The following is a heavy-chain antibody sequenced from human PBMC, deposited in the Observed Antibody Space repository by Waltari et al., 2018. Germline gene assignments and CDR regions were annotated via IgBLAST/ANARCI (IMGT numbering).Heavy chain of an antibody. V-gene: IGHV1-69*01. D-gene: IGHD6-13*01. J-gene: IGHJ3*02. CDR1: GGTFSSYA. Sequence: QVQLVQSGAEVKKPGSSVKVSCKASGGTFSSYAISWVRQAPGQGLEWMGGSIPIFGTANYAQKFKGRVTITAEESTSTAYMELSSLRSEDTAVYYCARDRTYSSKSGDAFDIWGQGTMVTVSS. CDR3: ARDRTYSSKSGDAFDI. CDR2: SIPIFGTA.